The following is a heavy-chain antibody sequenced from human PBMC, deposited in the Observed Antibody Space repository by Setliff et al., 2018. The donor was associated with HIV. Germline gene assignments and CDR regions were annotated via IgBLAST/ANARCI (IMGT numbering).Heavy chain of an antibody. Sequence: PSETLSLTCTVSGGSLSNHYWSWLRQSPKNGLEWIGYVYYSGSTNYKPPFKSRVSISVDTSRNQFSLNLTSLTTADTAMYYCARSYYDFWNGLPRSFDVWGQGTMVT. J-gene: IGHJ3*01. CDR2: VYYSGST. CDR3: ARSYYDFWNGLPRSFDV. D-gene: IGHD3-3*01. CDR1: GGSLSNHY. V-gene: IGHV4-59*11.